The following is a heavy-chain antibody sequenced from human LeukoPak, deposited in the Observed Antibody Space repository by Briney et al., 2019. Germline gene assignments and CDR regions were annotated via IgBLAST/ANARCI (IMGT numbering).Heavy chain of an antibody. V-gene: IGHV1-8*02. CDR3: ASTMYSSSWLPLPFDY. CDR2: MNPNSGNT. CDR1: GYTFTSYD. J-gene: IGHJ4*02. D-gene: IGHD6-13*01. Sequence: GASVKVSCKASGYTFTSYDINWVRQATGQGLEWMGWMNPNSGNTGYAQKFQGRVTMTRNTSISTAYMELSSLRSEDTAVYYCASTMYSSSWLPLPFDYWGQGTLVTVSS.